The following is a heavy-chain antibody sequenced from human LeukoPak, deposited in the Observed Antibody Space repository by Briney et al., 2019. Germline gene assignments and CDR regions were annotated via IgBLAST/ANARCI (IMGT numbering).Heavy chain of an antibody. V-gene: IGHV4-61*08. CDR2: IYSTGST. Sequence: SETLSLTCTVSGGSISSGGYYWSWLRQPPGKGLEWIGHIYSTGSTTYSPSLKSRVIMSADTSKNQFSLKVTSVTAADTAVYYCARHRPEGSYPLDSWGQGALVTVSS. CDR3: ARHRPEGSYPLDS. CDR1: GGSISSGGYY. J-gene: IGHJ4*02.